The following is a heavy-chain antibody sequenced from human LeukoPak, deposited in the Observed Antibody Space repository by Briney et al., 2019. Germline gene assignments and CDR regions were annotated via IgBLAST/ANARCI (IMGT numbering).Heavy chain of an antibody. J-gene: IGHJ3*02. CDR1: SGSISSSSYY. V-gene: IGHV4-39*07. CDR3: ARNPPYDSSLDI. CDR2: IYYSGST. D-gene: IGHD3-22*01. Sequence: PSETLSLTCTVSSGSISSSSYYWGWIRQPPGKGLEWTGSIYYSGSTYYNPSLKSRVTISVDTSKNQFSLKLSSVTAADTAVYYCARNPPYDSSLDIWGQGTMVTVSS.